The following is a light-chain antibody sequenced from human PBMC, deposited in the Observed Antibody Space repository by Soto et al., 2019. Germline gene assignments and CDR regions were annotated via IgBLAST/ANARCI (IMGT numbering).Light chain of an antibody. V-gene: IGLV2-14*03. J-gene: IGLJ2*01. CDR3: SSFTDTGTVI. Sequence: QSALTQPPSVSGSPGQTFTISCTGTSSDVGAYHSVYWYQQHPGKAPKLIIFDVSNRPSGVADRFSGSKSGNTASLTISGLQAEDEADYYRSSFTDTGTVIFGGGTKLTVL. CDR1: SSDVGAYHS. CDR2: DVS.